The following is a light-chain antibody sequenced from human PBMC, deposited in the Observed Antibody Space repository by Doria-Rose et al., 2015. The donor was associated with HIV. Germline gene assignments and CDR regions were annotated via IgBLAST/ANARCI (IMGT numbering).Light chain of an antibody. J-gene: IGKJ1*01. CDR3: HQYGTSWT. Sequence: EIVMTQSPGTLSLSPGERATLSCMASQSFSSTYLAWYQQKPGQAPSLLIYDGSTRATGITDRFSASGSGTDFTLTINRLEPEDFALYYCHQYGTSWTFGQGTKVEI. V-gene: IGKV3-20*01. CDR1: QSFSSTY. CDR2: DGS.